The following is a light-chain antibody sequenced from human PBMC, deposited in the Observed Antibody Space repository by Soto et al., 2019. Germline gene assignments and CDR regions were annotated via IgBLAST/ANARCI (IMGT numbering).Light chain of an antibody. CDR2: EVF. V-gene: IGLV2-8*01. Sequence: QSVLTQPPSASGSHGQSVTISCTGTSSDVGGYNYVSWYQQHPGKAPKLMIYEVFKRPSGVPDRFSGSKSGNTASLTVSGLQAEDEADYYCSSYAGSNNFDVFGTGTKVTVL. J-gene: IGLJ1*01. CDR3: SSYAGSNNFDV. CDR1: SSDVGGYNY.